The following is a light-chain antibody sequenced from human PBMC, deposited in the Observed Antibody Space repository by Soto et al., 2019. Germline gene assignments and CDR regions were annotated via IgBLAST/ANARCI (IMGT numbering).Light chain of an antibody. CDR3: QQYYASPFT. Sequence: DIVMTQFPGSLALSLGERAIINCKSSQSISYTSNNKTYLAWFRQRPSQPPKLIIYWASIRESGVPGRFSGSGSGTEFTLTISSLQAEDVALYYCQQYYASPFTFGPGTKVEI. V-gene: IGKV4-1*01. J-gene: IGKJ3*01. CDR2: WAS. CDR1: QSISYTSNNKTY.